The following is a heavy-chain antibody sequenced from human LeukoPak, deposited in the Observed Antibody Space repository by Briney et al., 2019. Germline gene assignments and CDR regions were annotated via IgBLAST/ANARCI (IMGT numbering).Heavy chain of an antibody. CDR1: GFSLSTSGMC. D-gene: IGHD3-22*01. CDR2: IDWDDDK. J-gene: IGHJ4*02. CDR3: ARTMYYYDSSGYYTDY. V-gene: IGHV2-70*11. Sequence: SGPTLVNPTQTLTLTCTFSGFSLSTSGMCVSWIRQPPGKALEWLARIDWDDDKYYSTSLKTRLTISKDTSKNQVVLTMTNMDPADTATYYCARTMYYYDSSGYYTDYWGQGTLVTVSS.